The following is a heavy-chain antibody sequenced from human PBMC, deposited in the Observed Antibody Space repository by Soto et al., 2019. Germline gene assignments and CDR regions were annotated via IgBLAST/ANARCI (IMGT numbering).Heavy chain of an antibody. V-gene: IGHV5-51*01. CDR1: GYSFTSYW. CDR2: IYPGDSDT. Sequence: PGESLKISCKGSGYSFTSYWIGWVRQMPGKGLEWMGIIYPGDSDTRYSPSFQGQVTISADKSISTAYLQWSSLKASDTAMYYCARLANSGYELDAFDIWGQGTMVTVSS. J-gene: IGHJ3*02. CDR3: ARLANSGYELDAFDI. D-gene: IGHD5-12*01.